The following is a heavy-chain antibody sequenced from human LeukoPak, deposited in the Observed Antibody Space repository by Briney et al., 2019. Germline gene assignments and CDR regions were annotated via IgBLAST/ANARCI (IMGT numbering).Heavy chain of an antibody. CDR2: INPNSGGT. D-gene: IGHD1-26*01. CDR3: AREETSGSSSAFDI. J-gene: IGHJ3*02. V-gene: IGHV1-2*02. CDR1: GYTFTDHY. Sequence: ASVKVSCEASGYTFTDHYVHWVRQAPGQGLEWMGWINPNSGGTNSAQKFQGRVTMTRDTSISTAYMELSRLRSDDTAVYYCAREETSGSSSAFDIWGQGTMVTVSS.